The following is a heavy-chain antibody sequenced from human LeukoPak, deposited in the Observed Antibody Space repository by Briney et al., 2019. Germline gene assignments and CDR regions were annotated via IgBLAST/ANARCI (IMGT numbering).Heavy chain of an antibody. V-gene: IGHV3-11*04. CDR2: ISSSGFTI. CDR1: GFTFSDYF. D-gene: IGHD6-6*01. Sequence: PGGSLRLSCAASGFTFSDYFMSWIRQAPGKGLEWVSCISSSGFTIYYGDSVKGRFTISRDNADNSLYLYMNSLRVEDTAVYFCARASRSTSSECWGQGILVTVSS. J-gene: IGHJ4*02. CDR3: ARASRSTSSEC.